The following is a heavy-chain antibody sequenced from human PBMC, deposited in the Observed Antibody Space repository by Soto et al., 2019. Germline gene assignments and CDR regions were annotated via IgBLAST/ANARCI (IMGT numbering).Heavy chain of an antibody. J-gene: IGHJ3*02. D-gene: IGHD3-22*01. Sequence: DSVKVSCKASGYTFTSYGISWVRQAPGQGXEWMGWISAYNGNTNYAQKLQGRVTMTTDTSTSTAYMELRSLRSDDTAVYYCARGDLYYYDSSGYDAFDIWGQGTMVTVSS. V-gene: IGHV1-18*01. CDR2: ISAYNGNT. CDR3: ARGDLYYYDSSGYDAFDI. CDR1: GYTFTSYG.